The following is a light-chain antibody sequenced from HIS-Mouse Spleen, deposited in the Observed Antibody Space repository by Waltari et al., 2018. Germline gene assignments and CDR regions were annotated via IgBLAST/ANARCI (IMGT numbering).Light chain of an antibody. CDR1: ALPKKY. CDR2: ADS. Sequence: SYELTQPPSVSVSPGQTARITCSGDALPKKYAYWYQQKSGQAPVLVTDADSKRPSGIPERFSGASSGTMATLTISGAQVEDEADYYCYSTDSSGNHRVFGGGTKLTVL. V-gene: IGLV3-10*01. J-gene: IGLJ2*01. CDR3: YSTDSSGNHRV.